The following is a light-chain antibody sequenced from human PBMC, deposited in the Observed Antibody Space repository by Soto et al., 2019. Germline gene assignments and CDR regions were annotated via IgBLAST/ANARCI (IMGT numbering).Light chain of an antibody. V-gene: IGKV1-39*01. CDR2: LTS. CDR1: QSIDNY. CDR3: QQSYSVPPT. J-gene: IGKJ1*01. Sequence: DIQMTQSPSSLSASVGDRVTITCRASQSIDNYLAWYQQKLGKAPELLIYLTSNLHSGVPSRFSGRGSGTDFTLTIISLRPEDFATYYCQQSYSVPPTFGQGTKVEIK.